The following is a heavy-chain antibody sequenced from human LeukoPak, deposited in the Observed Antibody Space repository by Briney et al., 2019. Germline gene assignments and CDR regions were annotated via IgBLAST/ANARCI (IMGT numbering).Heavy chain of an antibody. CDR2: ISGSGGST. D-gene: IGHD5-24*01. CDR1: AFTISTYW. J-gene: IGHJ4*02. Sequence: GGSLRLSCVASAFTISTYWMHWVRQAPGKGLEWVSAISGSGGSTYYADSVKGRFTISRDNSKSTLYLQMNSLRAEDTAVYYCAKVVRGEMATINFDYWGQGTLVTVSS. V-gene: IGHV3-23*01. CDR3: AKVVRGEMATINFDY.